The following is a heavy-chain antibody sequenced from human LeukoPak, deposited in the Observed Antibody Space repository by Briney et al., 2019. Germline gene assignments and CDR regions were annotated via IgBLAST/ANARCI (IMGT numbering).Heavy chain of an antibody. Sequence: GGSLRLSCAASGFTFHDYGMGWVRQAPGKGLEWVSAITRNGGSTYYAGSVKGRFTISRDSAKNSLYLQMDSVRPDDTALYYCARDFGRGHDERYYFDYWGQGALVTVSS. CDR2: ITRNGGST. V-gene: IGHV3-20*04. CDR1: GFTFHDYG. D-gene: IGHD5-12*01. J-gene: IGHJ4*02. CDR3: ARDFGRGHDERYYFDY.